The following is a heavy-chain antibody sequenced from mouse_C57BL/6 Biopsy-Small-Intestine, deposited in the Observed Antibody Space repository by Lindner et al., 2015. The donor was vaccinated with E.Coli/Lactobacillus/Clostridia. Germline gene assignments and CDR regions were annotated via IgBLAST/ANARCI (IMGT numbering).Heavy chain of an antibody. V-gene: IGHV1-9*01. CDR3: ARTGGNYIYYYAMDY. CDR1: GYTFTGYW. D-gene: IGHD2-1*01. Sequence: VQLQESGAELMKPGASVKLSCKATGYTFTGYWIEWVKQRPGHGLEWIGEILPGSGSTNYNGKFKGKATLTADKSSSTAYMQLSSLTSEDSAVYFCARTGGNYIYYYAMDYWGQGTSVTVSS. CDR2: ILPGSGST. J-gene: IGHJ4*01.